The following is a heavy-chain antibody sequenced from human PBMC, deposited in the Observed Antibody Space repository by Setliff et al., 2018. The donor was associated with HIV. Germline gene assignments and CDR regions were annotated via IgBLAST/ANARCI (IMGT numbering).Heavy chain of an antibody. Sequence: SETLSLTCTVSGGSISSTTYFWGWIRQPPGKGLEWIGSIHYSGSTYYNPSLKSRVTTSVDTSKNQFSLKLTSVTAADTAVFYCARHHYDRSGYSGGNVDYWGQGTLVTVSS. CDR2: IHYSGST. V-gene: IGHV4-39*01. J-gene: IGHJ4*02. D-gene: IGHD3-22*01. CDR3: ARHHYDRSGYSGGNVDY. CDR1: GGSISSTTYF.